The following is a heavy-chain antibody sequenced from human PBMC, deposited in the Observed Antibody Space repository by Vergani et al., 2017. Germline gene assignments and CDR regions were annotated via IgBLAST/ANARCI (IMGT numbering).Heavy chain of an antibody. CDR1: GYFFTNFG. CDR3: ARVVMLNGYYFFDY. Sequence: QVQLVQSGAEVKTSGASVMLSCKSSGYFFTNFGVIWVRQAPGQGLEWMGWINSKSGVTKYVDSLQRRVTMTRDTSTRTTYMERRSLSSDDTAVYYCARVVMLNGYYFFDYWGQGTPVTVSS. D-gene: IGHD3-9*01. V-gene: IGHV1-18*01. CDR2: INSKSGVT. J-gene: IGHJ4*02.